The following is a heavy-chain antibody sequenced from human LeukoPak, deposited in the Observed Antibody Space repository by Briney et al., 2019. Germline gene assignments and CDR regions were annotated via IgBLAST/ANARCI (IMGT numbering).Heavy chain of an antibody. CDR3: AREGVGAARRGVNY. Sequence: ASVKVSCKTSGYTFTSYGISWVRQAPGQGLEWMGWINTYNANTNYAQKLQGRVTMTTDTSTSTAYMELRSLRSDDTAVYYCAREGVGAARRGVNYWGQGTLVTVSS. CDR1: GYTFTSYG. J-gene: IGHJ4*02. D-gene: IGHD1-26*01. CDR2: INTYNANT. V-gene: IGHV1-18*01.